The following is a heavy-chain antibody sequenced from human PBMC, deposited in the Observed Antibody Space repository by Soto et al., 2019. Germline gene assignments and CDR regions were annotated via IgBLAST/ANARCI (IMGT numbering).Heavy chain of an antibody. CDR2: INADGTST. CDR1: GFTFSNSW. J-gene: IGHJ4*02. CDR3: VKVLARGVGVPRFYFDS. V-gene: IGHV3-74*01. Sequence: GGSLRLSCAASGFTFSNSWMHWVRQVSGKGLEWASRINADGTSTSYADSVKGRFTISRDNAKNTLYLHVNSLRAEDTAVYYCVKVLARGVGVPRFYFDSWGQGALVTVSS. D-gene: IGHD2-2*01.